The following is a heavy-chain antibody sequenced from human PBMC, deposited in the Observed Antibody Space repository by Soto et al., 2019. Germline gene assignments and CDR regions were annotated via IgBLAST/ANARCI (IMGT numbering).Heavy chain of an antibody. CDR1: GYTFTSYG. CDR2: ISAYNGNT. CDR3: ASGSSSWLNYYYYYGMDV. J-gene: IGHJ6*02. Sequence: ASVNVSCKASGYTFTSYGISWVRQAPGQGLEWMGWISAYNGNTNYAQKLQGRVTMTTDTSTSTAYMELRSLRSDDTAVYYCASGSSSWLNYYYYYGMDVWGQGTTVTVSS. D-gene: IGHD6-13*01. V-gene: IGHV1-18*01.